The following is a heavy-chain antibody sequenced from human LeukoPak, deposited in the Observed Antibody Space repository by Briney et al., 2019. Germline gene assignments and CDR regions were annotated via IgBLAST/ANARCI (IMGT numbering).Heavy chain of an antibody. CDR2: IYYSGST. D-gene: IGHD2-2*01. CDR3: ARTYCSSTSCYECDY. J-gene: IGHJ4*02. Sequence: SSETLSVTCTVSGGSISNSSKYWGWIRQPPGKGLEWIGSIYYSGSTYYNPSLKSRVTISVDTSKNQFSLKLSSVTAADTAVYYCARTYCSSTSCYECDYWGQGTLVTVSS. V-gene: IGHV4-39*01. CDR1: GGSISNSSKY.